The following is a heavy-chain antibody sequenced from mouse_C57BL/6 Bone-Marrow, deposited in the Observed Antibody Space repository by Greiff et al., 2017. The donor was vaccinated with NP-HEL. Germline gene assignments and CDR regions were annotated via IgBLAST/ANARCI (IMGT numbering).Heavy chain of an antibody. V-gene: IGHV1-81*01. J-gene: IGHJ4*01. Sequence: QVQLKESGAELARPGASVKLSCKASGYTFTSYGISWVKQRTGQGLEWIGEIYPRSGNTYYNEKFKGKATLTADKSSSTAYMELRSLTSEDSAVYFCARRGDGYLYAMDYWGQGTSVTVSS. CDR3: ARRGDGYLYAMDY. CDR1: GYTFTSYG. D-gene: IGHD2-3*01. CDR2: IYPRSGNT.